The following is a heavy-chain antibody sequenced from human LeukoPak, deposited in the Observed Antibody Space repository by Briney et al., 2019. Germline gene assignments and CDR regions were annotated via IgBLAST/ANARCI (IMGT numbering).Heavy chain of an antibody. Sequence: PGRSLRLSCAASGFTFDDYAMHWVRQAPGKGLEWVSGISRNSGSIGYADSVKGRFTISRDNAKNSLYLQMNSLRAEDTALYYCAKDKYSSSLYYFDYWGQGTLVTVSS. CDR3: AKDKYSSSLYYFDY. V-gene: IGHV3-9*01. D-gene: IGHD6-13*01. CDR2: ISRNSGSI. J-gene: IGHJ4*02. CDR1: GFTFDDYA.